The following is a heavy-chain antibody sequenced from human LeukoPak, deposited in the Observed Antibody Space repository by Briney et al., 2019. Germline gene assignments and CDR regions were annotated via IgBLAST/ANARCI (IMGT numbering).Heavy chain of an antibody. CDR3: ARVRGDYVW. J-gene: IGHJ4*02. CDR2: IYYSGST. D-gene: IGHD4-17*01. CDR1: GGSISSCDYY. V-gene: IGHV4-30-4*01. Sequence: PSQTLSLTCTVSGGSISSCDYYWSWIRQPPGKGLEWIGYIYYSGSTYYNPSLKSRVTISVDTSKYQFSLKLSSATAADTAVYYCARVRGDYVWWGQGTLVTVSS.